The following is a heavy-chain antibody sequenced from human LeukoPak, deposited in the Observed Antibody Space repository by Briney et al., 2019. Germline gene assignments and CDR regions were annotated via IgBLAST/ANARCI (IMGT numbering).Heavy chain of an antibody. CDR1: GFTFSSYA. CDR3: ASGALVVPAAI. CDR2: ISYDGSNK. Sequence: GGSLRLSCAASGFTFSSYAMHWVRQAPGKGLEWVAVISYDGSNKYYADSVKGRFTISRDNSKNTLYLQMNSLRAEDTAVYYCASGALVVPAAIWGQETLVTVSS. J-gene: IGHJ4*02. D-gene: IGHD2-2*02. V-gene: IGHV3-30-3*01.